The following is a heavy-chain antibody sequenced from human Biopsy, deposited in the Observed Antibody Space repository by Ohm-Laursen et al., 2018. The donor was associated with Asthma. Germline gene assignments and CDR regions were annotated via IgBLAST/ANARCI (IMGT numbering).Heavy chain of an antibody. CDR2: IYYSGST. CDR3: ARAIGTRDWYFDV. V-gene: IGHV4-39*07. CDR1: GGYMRSGHYY. Sequence: SETLSLTCCLSSGSGGYMRSGHYYWGWIRQSPGKGLEWIGEIYYSGSTNYHPSLKGRVTISVAKSKNQFSLRLTSVTAADTAVYYCARAIGTRDWYFDVWGRGTLVTVSS. J-gene: IGHJ2*01. D-gene: IGHD1/OR15-1a*01.